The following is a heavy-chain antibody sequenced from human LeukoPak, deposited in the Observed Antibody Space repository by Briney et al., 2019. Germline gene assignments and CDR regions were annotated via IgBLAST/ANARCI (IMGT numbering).Heavy chain of an antibody. CDR1: GGSINSGTYY. CDR2: IYYSGNT. Sequence: PSETLSLTCTVSGGSINSGTYYWGWIRQPPGKGLEWIGHIYYSGNTIYNPSLKSRVTISIDTSKNQFSLKLSSVTTADTAVYYCAGEDYFDTSGYASWRFDIWGQGTMVTVSS. J-gene: IGHJ3*02. V-gene: IGHV4-61*01. D-gene: IGHD3-22*01. CDR3: AGEDYFDTSGYASWRFDI.